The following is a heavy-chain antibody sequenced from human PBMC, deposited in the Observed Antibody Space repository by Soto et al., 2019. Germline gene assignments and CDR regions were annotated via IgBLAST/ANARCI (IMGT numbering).Heavy chain of an antibody. CDR3: AREEIAAAGTTHFDY. D-gene: IGHD6-13*01. J-gene: IGHJ4*02. V-gene: IGHV4-30-4*01. CDR1: GGSISSGDYY. CDR2: IYYSGST. Sequence: SETLSLTCTVSGGSISSGDYYWSWIRQPPGKGLEWIGYIYYSGSTCYNPSLKSRVTISVDTSKNQFSLKLSSVTAADTAVYYCAREEIAAAGTTHFDYWGQGTLVTVSS.